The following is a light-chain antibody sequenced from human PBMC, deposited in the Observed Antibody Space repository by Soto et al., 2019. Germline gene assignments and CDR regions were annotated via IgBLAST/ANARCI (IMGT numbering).Light chain of an antibody. Sequence: QSVLTQPPSVSGAPGQRVTISCTGSSSNIGAGYDVHWYQQLPGKAPKLLIYGNNNRPSGVPDRFSGSKSGTSASLAITGLRADDEADYYCSSYTSSSTLVFGTGTKVTVL. J-gene: IGLJ1*01. V-gene: IGLV1-40*01. CDR2: GNN. CDR1: SSNIGAGYD. CDR3: SSYTSSSTLV.